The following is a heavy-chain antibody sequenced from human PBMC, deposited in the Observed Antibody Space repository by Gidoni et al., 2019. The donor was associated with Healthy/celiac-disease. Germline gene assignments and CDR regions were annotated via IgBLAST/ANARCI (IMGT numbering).Heavy chain of an antibody. Sequence: QVQLVQSGAEVKKPGASVKVSCKVSGYPLTELSLHWVRQAPGKGLEWMGGFDPEDGETIYAQKFQGRVTMTEDTSTDTAYMELSSLRSEDTAVYYCATSVKITMIPSFFDYWGQGTLVTVSS. J-gene: IGHJ4*02. CDR2: FDPEDGET. V-gene: IGHV1-24*01. D-gene: IGHD3-22*01. CDR3: ATSVKITMIPSFFDY. CDR1: GYPLTELS.